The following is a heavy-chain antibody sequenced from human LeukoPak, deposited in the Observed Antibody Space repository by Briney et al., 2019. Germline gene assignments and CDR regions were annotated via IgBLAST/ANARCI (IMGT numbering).Heavy chain of an antibody. J-gene: IGHJ2*01. Sequence: GASVKVSCKASGYTFTSYVMHWVRQAPGQRLEWMGWINAGNGNTKYSQKFQGRVTITRDTSASTAYMELSSLRSEDTAVYYCARDIVVVVAARGYFDLWGRGTLVTVSS. D-gene: IGHD2-15*01. CDR2: INAGNGNT. V-gene: IGHV1-3*01. CDR3: ARDIVVVVAARGYFDL. CDR1: GYTFTSYV.